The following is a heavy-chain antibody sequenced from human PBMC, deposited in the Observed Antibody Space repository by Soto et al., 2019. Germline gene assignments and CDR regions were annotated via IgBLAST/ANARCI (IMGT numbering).Heavy chain of an antibody. Sequence: GGSLRLSCAASGFTFDDYGMSWVRQAPGKGLEWVSGINWNGGSTGYADSVKGRFTISRDNAKNSLYLQMNSLRAEDTALYHCARAHYGDYADAFDIWGQGTMVTVSS. V-gene: IGHV3-20*01. CDR2: INWNGGST. D-gene: IGHD4-17*01. J-gene: IGHJ3*02. CDR1: GFTFDDYG. CDR3: ARAHYGDYADAFDI.